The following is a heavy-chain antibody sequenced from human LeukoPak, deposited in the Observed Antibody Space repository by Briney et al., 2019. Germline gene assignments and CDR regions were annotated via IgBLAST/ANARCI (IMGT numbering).Heavy chain of an antibody. CDR2: ISSSSSYI. V-gene: IGHV3-21*01. Sequence: GGSLRLSCAASGFTFSSYSMNWVRQAPGKGLEWVSSISSSSSYIYYADSVKGRFTISRDNAKNSLYLQMNSLRAEDTAVYYCAREDYGSGSYFYWGQGTLVTVSS. CDR1: GFTFSSYS. J-gene: IGHJ4*02. CDR3: AREDYGSGSYFY. D-gene: IGHD3-10*01.